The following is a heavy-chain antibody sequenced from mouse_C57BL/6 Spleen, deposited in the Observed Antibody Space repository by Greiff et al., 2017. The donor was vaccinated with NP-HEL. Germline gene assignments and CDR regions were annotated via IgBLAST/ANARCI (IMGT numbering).Heavy chain of an antibody. J-gene: IGHJ2*01. CDR3: ARSGGGSYFDY. CDR2: IYPGDGDT. V-gene: IGHV1-82*01. Sequence: VQLQESGPELVKPGASVKISCKASGYAFSSSWMNWVKQRPGKGLEWIGRIYPGDGDTNYNGKFKGKATLTADKSSSTAYMQLSSLTSEDSAVYFCARSGGGSYFDYWGQGTTLTVSS. CDR1: GYAFSSSW.